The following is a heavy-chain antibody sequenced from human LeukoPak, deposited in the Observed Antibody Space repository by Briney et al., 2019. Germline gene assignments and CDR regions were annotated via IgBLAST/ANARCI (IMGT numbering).Heavy chain of an antibody. Sequence: GGSLILSCAASGFPFSSYSMNWVRPAPGKGLEWVSSISSSSSYIYYADSVKGRFTISRDNAKNSLYLQMNSLRAEDTAVYYCARESLGSSGYYRDYWGQGTLVTVSS. CDR2: ISSSSSYI. D-gene: IGHD3-22*01. J-gene: IGHJ4*02. CDR3: ARESLGSSGYYRDY. V-gene: IGHV3-21*01. CDR1: GFPFSSYS.